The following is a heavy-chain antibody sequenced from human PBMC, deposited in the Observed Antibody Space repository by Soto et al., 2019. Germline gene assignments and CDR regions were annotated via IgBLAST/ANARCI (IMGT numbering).Heavy chain of an antibody. V-gene: IGHV3-30*03. CDR1: GFTFTSYG. CDR2: ISYDGGLQ. CDR3: VSDRGYGHASVPYS. J-gene: IGHJ4*02. D-gene: IGHD5-18*01. Sequence: QAHLVESGGGVVQPGRSLRLSCAASGFTFTSYGMHWVRQAPGTRLEWVAVISYDGGLQHYADSVKGRFTIPRDNSKNMVLLQMNSLRAADTPVYYCVSDRGYGHASVPYSWGQGTLVSVSS.